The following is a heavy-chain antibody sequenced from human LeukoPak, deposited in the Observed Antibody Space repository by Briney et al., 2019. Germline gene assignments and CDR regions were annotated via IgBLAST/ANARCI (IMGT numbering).Heavy chain of an antibody. CDR1: GFTFSSYS. J-gene: IGHJ4*02. D-gene: IGHD5-18*01. CDR2: ISSSSSYI. V-gene: IGHV3-21*04. Sequence: GGSLRLSCAASGFTFSSYSMNWVRQAPGKGLEWVSSISSSSSYIYYADSVKGRFTISRDNAKNSLYLQMNSLRAEDTAVYYCAKSLGYSYGYGDYWGQGTLSPSPQ. CDR3: AKSLGYSYGYGDY.